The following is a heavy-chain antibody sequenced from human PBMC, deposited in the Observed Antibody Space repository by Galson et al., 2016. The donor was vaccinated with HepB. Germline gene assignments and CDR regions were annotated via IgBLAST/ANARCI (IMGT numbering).Heavy chain of an antibody. J-gene: IGHJ6*02. V-gene: IGHV3-48*02. CDR1: GFTFSDYS. Sequence: SLRLSCAASGFTFSDYSMNWVRQAPGKGLEWVSYIASNRRTIYYADSARGRFTISRDNAKNSLYLQMNSLRDEDTAVYYCARDGRRGYDMDVWGQGTTVTVS. CDR2: IASNRRTI. CDR3: ARDGRRGYDMDV.